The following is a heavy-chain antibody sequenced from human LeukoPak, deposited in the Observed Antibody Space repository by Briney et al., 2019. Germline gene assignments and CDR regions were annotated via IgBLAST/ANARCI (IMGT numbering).Heavy chain of an antibody. J-gene: IGHJ6*03. Sequence: GASVKVSCKASGYTFTSLYMHWVRQAPGQGLEWMGIINPSGGRASYAQKFQGRVTMTRDTSTSTVYMELSSLRSEDTAVYYCARAFARTNYYDSSGYPLYYMDVWGKGPRSPSP. D-gene: IGHD3-22*01. CDR1: GYTFTSLY. CDR2: INPSGGRA. V-gene: IGHV1-46*01. CDR3: ARAFARTNYYDSSGYPLYYMDV.